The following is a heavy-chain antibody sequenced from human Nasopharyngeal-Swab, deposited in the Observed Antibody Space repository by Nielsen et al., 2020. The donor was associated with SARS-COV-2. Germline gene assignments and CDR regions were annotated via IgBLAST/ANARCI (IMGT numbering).Heavy chain of an antibody. CDR2: ISSNGGST. Sequence: GESLKISCSASGFTFSSYAMHWVRQAPGKGLEYVSAISSNGGSTYYADSVKGRFTISRDNSKNTLYLQMSSLRAEDTAVYYCVKAPYLRGLDVWGQGTTVTVSS. CDR3: VKAPYLRGLDV. CDR1: GFTFSSYA. D-gene: IGHD2-21*01. J-gene: IGHJ6*02. V-gene: IGHV3-64D*06.